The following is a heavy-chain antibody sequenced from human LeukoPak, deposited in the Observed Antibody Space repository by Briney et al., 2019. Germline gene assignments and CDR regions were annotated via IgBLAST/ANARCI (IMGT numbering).Heavy chain of an antibody. Sequence: ASVKVSCKASGYTFTSYDINWVRQATGQGLEWMGWMNPNSGNTGYAQKFQGRVTITRNTSISTAYMELSSLRSEDTAVYYCAVRRDGYNSFDYWGQGTLVTVSS. V-gene: IGHV1-8*03. D-gene: IGHD5-24*01. J-gene: IGHJ4*02. CDR2: MNPNSGNT. CDR3: AVRRDGYNSFDY. CDR1: GYTFTSYD.